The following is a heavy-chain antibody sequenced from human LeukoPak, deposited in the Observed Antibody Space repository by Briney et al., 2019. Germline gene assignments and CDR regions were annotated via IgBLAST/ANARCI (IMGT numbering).Heavy chain of an antibody. CDR3: AKGGSCSSTSCEIHYYYYGMDV. V-gene: IGHV3-23*01. Sequence: GGSLRLSCAASGFTFSSYAMSWVRQAPGKGLEWVSAISGSGGSTYYADSVKGRFTISRDNSKNTLYLQMNSLRAEDTAVYYCAKGGSCSSTSCEIHYYYYGMDVWGQGTTVTVSS. D-gene: IGHD2-2*01. CDR1: GFTFSSYA. CDR2: ISGSGGST. J-gene: IGHJ6*02.